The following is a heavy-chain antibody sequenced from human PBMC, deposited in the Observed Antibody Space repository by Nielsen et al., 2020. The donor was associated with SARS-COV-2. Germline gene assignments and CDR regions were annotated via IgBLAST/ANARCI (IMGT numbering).Heavy chain of an antibody. D-gene: IGHD1-26*01. CDR3: ARKYSGSYIGYFDY. CDR1: GFTFDDYA. CDR2: ISWNSGSI. V-gene: IGHV3-9*01. Sequence: GGSLRLSCAASGFTFDDYAMHWVRQAPGKGLEWVSGISWNSGSIGYADSVKGRFTISRDNAKNSLYLQMNSLRDEDTAVYYCARKYSGSYIGYFDYWGQGTLVTVSS. J-gene: IGHJ4*02.